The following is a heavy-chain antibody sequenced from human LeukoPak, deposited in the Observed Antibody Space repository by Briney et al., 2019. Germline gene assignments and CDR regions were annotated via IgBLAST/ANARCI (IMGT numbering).Heavy chain of an antibody. CDR2: VGSAANT. CDR3: ARDSSGGSYLDV. CDR1: PGITFSDYW. Sequence: QAGGSLRLSCAASPGITFSDYWMNWVRQAPGKGLEWVSVVGSAANTYYADSVKGRFTISRDNSKNTVYLQMNSLRVEDTAVYYCARDSSGGSYLDVWGQGATVTVSS. V-gene: IGHV3-23*01. J-gene: IGHJ6*02. D-gene: IGHD1-26*01.